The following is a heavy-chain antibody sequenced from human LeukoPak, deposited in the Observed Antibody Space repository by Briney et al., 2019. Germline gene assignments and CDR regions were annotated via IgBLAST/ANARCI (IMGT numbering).Heavy chain of an antibody. Sequence: GGSLRLSCAASGFTFSSYWTSWVRQAPGKGLEWVSNIKQDGSEKYYVDSVKGRFTISRDNAKNSLYLQMNSLRAEDTAVYYCATKGGYLFDYWGQGTLVTVSS. D-gene: IGHD1-26*01. CDR2: IKQDGSEK. V-gene: IGHV3-7*01. CDR3: ATKGGYLFDY. J-gene: IGHJ4*02. CDR1: GFTFSSYW.